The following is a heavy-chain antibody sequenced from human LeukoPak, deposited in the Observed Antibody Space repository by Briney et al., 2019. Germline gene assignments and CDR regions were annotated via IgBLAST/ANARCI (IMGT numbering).Heavy chain of an antibody. Sequence: SSVKVSCKASGGTFSSYAISWVRQAPGQGLEWMGGIIPIFGTANYAQKFQGRVTITADESTGTAYMELSSLRSEDTAVYYCARVLGYGDWYFDYWGQGTLVTVSS. J-gene: IGHJ4*02. CDR3: ARVLGYGDWYFDY. CDR2: IIPIFGTA. V-gene: IGHV1-69*01. CDR1: GGTFSSYA. D-gene: IGHD4-17*01.